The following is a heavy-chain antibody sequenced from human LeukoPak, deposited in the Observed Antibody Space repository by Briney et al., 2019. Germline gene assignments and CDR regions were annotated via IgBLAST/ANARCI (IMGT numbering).Heavy chain of an antibody. V-gene: IGHV3-15*01. D-gene: IGHD2-2*01. CDR3: TTVGCSSTSCYFDY. CDR2: IKSKTNGGTT. Sequence: GGSLRLSCAASGFTFSNPWMTWVRQAPGKGLEWVGRIKSKTNGGTTDYAAPVKGRFTISRDDSKNTLYLQMNSLKTEDTAVYYCTTVGCSSTSCYFDYWGQGTLVSVSS. J-gene: IGHJ4*02. CDR1: GFTFSNPW.